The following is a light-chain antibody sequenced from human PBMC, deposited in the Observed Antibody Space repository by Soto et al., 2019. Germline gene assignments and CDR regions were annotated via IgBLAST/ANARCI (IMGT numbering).Light chain of an antibody. Sequence: EIVLTQSPGTLSLSPGERATLSCRASQSVSSSYLAWYQQNRGQAPRLLIYGASSRAPGIPDRFGGSESGTDFTLTISSLEPEDFAVYYCQHYGSSRWTFGQGSKVEIK. CDR3: QHYGSSRWT. CDR1: QSVSSSY. CDR2: GAS. V-gene: IGKV3-20*01. J-gene: IGKJ1*01.